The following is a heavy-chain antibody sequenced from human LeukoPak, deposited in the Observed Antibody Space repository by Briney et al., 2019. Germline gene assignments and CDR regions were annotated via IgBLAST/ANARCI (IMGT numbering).Heavy chain of an antibody. Sequence: SETLSLTCTVSGGSIRSYYWSWIRQPPGKGLEWIGYIYYRGSTDYNPSFKSRVTISVDTSKNQFSLKLSSVTAADTAVYYCARDYGGNSDYFDYWGQGTLVTVSS. V-gene: IGHV4-59*12. CDR3: ARDYGGNSDYFDY. J-gene: IGHJ4*02. CDR2: IYYRGST. CDR1: GGSIRSYY. D-gene: IGHD4-23*01.